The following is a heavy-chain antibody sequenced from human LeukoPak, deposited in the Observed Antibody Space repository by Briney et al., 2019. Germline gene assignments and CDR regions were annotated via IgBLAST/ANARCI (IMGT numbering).Heavy chain of an antibody. CDR3: ARKVLETRGICFDY. Sequence: SETLSLTCTVSGGSISSSSYYWGWIRQPPGKGLEWIGSIYYSGSTYYNPSLKSRVTISVDTSKNQFSLKLSSVTAADTAVYYCARKVLETRGICFDYWGQGTLVTVSS. D-gene: IGHD6-13*01. CDR2: IYYSGST. V-gene: IGHV4-39*07. J-gene: IGHJ4*02. CDR1: GGSISSSSYY.